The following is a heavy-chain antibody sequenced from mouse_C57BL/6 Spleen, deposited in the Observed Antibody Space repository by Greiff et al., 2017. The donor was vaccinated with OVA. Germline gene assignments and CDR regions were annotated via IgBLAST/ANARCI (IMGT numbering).Heavy chain of an antibody. CDR1: GYTFTSYW. CDR3: ARSGSTMITGFAD. Sequence: QVQLQQPGAELVKPGASVKMSCKASGYTFTSYWITWVKQRPGQGLEWIGDIYPGSGSTNYNEKFKSKATLTVDTSSSTAYMQLSSLTSEDSAVYYCARSGSTMITGFADWGKGTLVTVSA. V-gene: IGHV1-55*01. D-gene: IGHD2-4*01. J-gene: IGHJ3*01. CDR2: IYPGSGST.